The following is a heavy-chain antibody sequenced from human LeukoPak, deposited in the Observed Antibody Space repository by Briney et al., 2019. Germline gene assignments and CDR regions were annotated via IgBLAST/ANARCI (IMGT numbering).Heavy chain of an antibody. CDR2: INPNTGDT. D-gene: IGHD5-24*01. CDR3: ARIRDGYNDAYDI. Sequence: ASVKVSCKASGYTFTGYHMHWVRQAPGQGLEWMGRINPNTGDTNFAQNFQGRVTMTRDTSTSTVYMELSSLRSEDTAIYYCARIRDGYNDAYDIWGQGTVVTVPS. CDR1: GYTFTGYH. V-gene: IGHV1-2*02. J-gene: IGHJ3*02.